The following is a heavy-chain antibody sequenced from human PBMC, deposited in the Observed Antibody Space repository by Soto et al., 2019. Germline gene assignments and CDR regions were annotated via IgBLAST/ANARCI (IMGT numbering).Heavy chain of an antibody. CDR1: GYTFASYG. V-gene: IGHV1-18*01. Sequence: GASVKVSCKASGYTFASYGISWVRQAPGQGLEWMGWISAYNGNTNYAQKLQGRVTMTTDTSTSTAYMELRSLRSDDTAVYYCARQDCSGGRCYSGYFQHWGQGTLVTVSS. CDR2: ISAYNGNT. CDR3: ARQDCSGGRCYSGYFQH. D-gene: IGHD2-15*01. J-gene: IGHJ1*01.